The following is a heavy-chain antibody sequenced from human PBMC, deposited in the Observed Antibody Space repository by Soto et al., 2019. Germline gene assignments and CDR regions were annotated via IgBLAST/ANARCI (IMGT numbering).Heavy chain of an antibody. CDR3: AAGVQHYGSLTGPLDY. J-gene: IGHJ4*02. D-gene: IGHD3-9*01. Sequence: SVQVSCKASGFTFTSSAVQWVRQARGQRIEWIGWIVVGSGNTNYTQKFQERVTITRDMSTSTAYMELSSLRSEDTAVYYCAAGVQHYGSLTGPLDYWGQGTLVTVSS. CDR1: GFTFTSSA. CDR2: IVVGSGNT. V-gene: IGHV1-58*01.